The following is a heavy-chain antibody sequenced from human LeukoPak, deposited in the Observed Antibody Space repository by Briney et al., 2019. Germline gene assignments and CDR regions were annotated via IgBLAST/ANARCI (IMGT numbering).Heavy chain of an antibody. CDR2: IDTTTGNP. V-gene: IGHV7-4-1*02. Sequence: ASVRVSCKASGYPFSAHFLNWVRQAPGQGLEWMGNIDTTTGNPRYAQDFTGRFVFSLDTSVSTAYLQITSLKADDTAAYYCVRGAPTPGMDYWGQGTQVTVSS. CDR1: GYPFSAHF. D-gene: IGHD3-10*01. CDR3: VRGAPTPGMDY. J-gene: IGHJ4*02.